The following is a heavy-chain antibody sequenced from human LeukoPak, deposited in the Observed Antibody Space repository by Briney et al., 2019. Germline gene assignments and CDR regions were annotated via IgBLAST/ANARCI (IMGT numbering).Heavy chain of an antibody. CDR1: GFSLSKYW. V-gene: IGHV3-74*01. J-gene: IGHJ5*02. CDR3: SRDFVGADDH. CDR2: INPDGSRI. Sequence: PGGSLRLSCAASGFSLSKYWMHRVRQAPGKGPVWVSRINPDGSRIDYADSVRGRFTISRDSAKNTLYLQMNSLRAEDTAVYYCSRDFVGADDHWGQGTLVTVSS. D-gene: IGHD1-26*01.